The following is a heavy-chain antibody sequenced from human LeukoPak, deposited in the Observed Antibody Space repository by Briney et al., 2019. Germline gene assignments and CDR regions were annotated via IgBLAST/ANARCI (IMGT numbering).Heavy chain of an antibody. CDR1: GFTFSDYY. V-gene: IGHV3-11*04. CDR2: IRSSGSTI. Sequence: GGSLRLSCAASGFTFSDYYMSWIRQAPGKGLEWVSYIRSSGSTIYYADSVKGRFTISRDNAKNSLYLQMNSLRAEDTAVYYCARIDCSSTSCYEFDYWGQGTLVTVSS. D-gene: IGHD2-2*01. J-gene: IGHJ4*02. CDR3: ARIDCSSTSCYEFDY.